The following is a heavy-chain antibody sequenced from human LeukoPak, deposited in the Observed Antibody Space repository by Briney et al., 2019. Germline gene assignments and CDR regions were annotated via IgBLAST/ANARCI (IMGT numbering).Heavy chain of an antibody. CDR2: VDYSGST. Sequence: SETLSLACTVSGGSISTYFWSWIRQPPGRGLEWMGYVDYSGSTNYNPSLKSRVTILVDTSKNQFSLKLTSVTAADTAVYYCARRKYYYDSSGYYDAFDIWGQGTMVTVSS. V-gene: IGHV4-59*01. J-gene: IGHJ3*02. D-gene: IGHD3-22*01. CDR3: ARRKYYYDSSGYYDAFDI. CDR1: GGSISTYF.